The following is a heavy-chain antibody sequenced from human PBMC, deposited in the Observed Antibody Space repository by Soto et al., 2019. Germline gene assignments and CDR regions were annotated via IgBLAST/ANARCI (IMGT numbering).Heavy chain of an antibody. Sequence: SETLSLTCTVSGGSISSYYWSWIRQPPGKGLEWIGYIYYSGSTNYNPSLKSRVTISVDTSKNQFSLKLSSVTAADTAVYYCARQRGGAYCSGCSCYPKSAWFDPWGQGTLVTVSS. J-gene: IGHJ5*02. CDR2: IYYSGST. CDR1: GGSISSYY. CDR3: ARQRGGAYCSGCSCYPKSAWFDP. V-gene: IGHV4-59*08. D-gene: IGHD2-15*01.